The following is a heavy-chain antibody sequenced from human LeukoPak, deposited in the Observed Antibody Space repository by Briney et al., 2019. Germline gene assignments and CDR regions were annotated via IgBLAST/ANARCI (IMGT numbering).Heavy chain of an antibody. J-gene: IGHJ4*02. CDR1: GFTFSSYA. CDR3: ARSMAVAGRGAFDY. D-gene: IGHD6-19*01. V-gene: IGHV3-30-3*01. CDR2: ISYDGSNK. Sequence: GGSLRLSCAASGFTFSSYAMHWVRQAPGKGLEWVAVISYDGSNKYYADSVKGRFTISRDNSKNTLYLQMNSLRAEDTAVYYCARSMAVAGRGAFDYWGQGTLVTVSS.